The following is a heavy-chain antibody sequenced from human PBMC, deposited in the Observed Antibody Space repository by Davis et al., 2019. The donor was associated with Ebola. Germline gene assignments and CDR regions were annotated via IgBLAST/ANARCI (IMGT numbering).Heavy chain of an antibody. V-gene: IGHV3-48*02. J-gene: IGHJ6*02. Sequence: GESLKISCTASAFTLGDARMNWVRQAPGKGLEWVSYISSGGATIYYADSVKGRFTVSRDNAKNSLYLQMNSLRDEDTAVYYIARGIVSSTGLYYYGMDVWGQGTTVTVSS. D-gene: IGHD6-13*01. CDR3: ARGIVSSTGLYYYGMDV. CDR2: ISSGGATI. CDR1: AFTLGDAR.